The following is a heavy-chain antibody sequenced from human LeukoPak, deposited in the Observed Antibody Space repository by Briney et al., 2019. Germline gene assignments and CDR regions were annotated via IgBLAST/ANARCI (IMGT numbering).Heavy chain of an antibody. V-gene: IGHV3-30*02. D-gene: IGHD6-19*01. J-gene: IGHJ4*02. Sequence: GGSLRLSCAASGFTFNKNDMHWVRQAPGKGLEWVAYIRKDGSDKYYADSVKGRFTISRDDSKNTLYLEINSLRGDDTAEYYCAKDWQWSQDYWGQGTLVTVSS. CDR2: IRKDGSDK. CDR1: GFTFNKND. CDR3: AKDWQWSQDY.